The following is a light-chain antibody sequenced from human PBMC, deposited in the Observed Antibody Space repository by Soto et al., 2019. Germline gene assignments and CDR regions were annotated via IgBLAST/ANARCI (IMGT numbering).Light chain of an antibody. CDR3: QQYYKTPRT. V-gene: IGKV4-1*01. Sequence: DIVLTQSPDSLAVSLGERATINCRSSQSIFYSSYSKNYLSWYQQKPGQPPKLLIYWASTRESGVPDRFSGTGSGTDFSLTISSLQAEDVAVYYCQQYYKTPRTFGQGTKVEVK. CDR2: WAS. J-gene: IGKJ1*01. CDR1: QSIFYSSYSKNY.